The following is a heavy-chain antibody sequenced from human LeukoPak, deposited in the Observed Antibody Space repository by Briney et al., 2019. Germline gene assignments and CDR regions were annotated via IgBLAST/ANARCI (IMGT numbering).Heavy chain of an antibody. Sequence: SETLSLTCAVSGGSISSGGSSWSWIRQPPGKGLEWIGYIYHSGSTYYNPSLKSRVTISVDRSKNQFSLKLSSVTAADTAVYYCVRDIVVVPDYGMDVWGQGTTVTVSS. CDR2: IYHSGST. V-gene: IGHV4-30-2*01. J-gene: IGHJ6*02. D-gene: IGHD2-2*01. CDR3: VRDIVVVPDYGMDV. CDR1: GGSISSGGSS.